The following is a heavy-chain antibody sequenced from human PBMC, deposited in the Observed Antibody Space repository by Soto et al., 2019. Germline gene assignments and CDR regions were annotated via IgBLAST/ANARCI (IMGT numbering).Heavy chain of an antibody. D-gene: IGHD1-20*01. CDR2: IKSNSDGGTI. CDR3: TTPDPDVIYN. J-gene: IGHJ4*02. Sequence: EEQLVESGGGLVKPGGSLRLSCAASGFSFRSTWMNWVRQAPGKGLEWVGRIKSNSDGGTIDYAAPVKGRFTISRDDSINTLYLQMNSLKTEATAIYYCTTPDPDVIYNWGQGTLVTVSS. CDR1: GFSFRSTW. V-gene: IGHV3-15*07.